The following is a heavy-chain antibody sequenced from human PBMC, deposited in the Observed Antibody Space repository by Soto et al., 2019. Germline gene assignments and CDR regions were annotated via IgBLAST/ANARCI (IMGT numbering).Heavy chain of an antibody. CDR3: ARDKVKGKITRL. D-gene: IGHD3-10*01. CDR1: GFTFINYA. V-gene: IGHV3-30-3*01. CDR2: ISYDGSNK. J-gene: IGHJ4*02. Sequence: PGGSLRLSCVASGFTFINYAMHWGRQAPGKGLEWVAVISYDGSNKYYADSVKGRFTISRDTSKNPMYLQMNSLSAEDTAVYHWARDKVKGKITRLWGQGALVTVSS.